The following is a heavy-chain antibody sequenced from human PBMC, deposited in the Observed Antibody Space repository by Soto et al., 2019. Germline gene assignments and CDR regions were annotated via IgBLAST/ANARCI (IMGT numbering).Heavy chain of an antibody. CDR1: GYTFTSYA. CDR2: INAGNGST. CDR3: APHRLGYCSSTSCPALFSP. J-gene: IGHJ5*02. V-gene: IGHV1-3*01. D-gene: IGHD2-2*01. Sequence: ASVKVSCKASGYTFTSYAIQWVRQAPGQRLEWMGWINAGNGSTKYSQKFQGRVTITRDTSASTAYMELSSLRSEDTAVYYCAPHRLGYCSSTSCPALFSPWGQGTLVTVSS.